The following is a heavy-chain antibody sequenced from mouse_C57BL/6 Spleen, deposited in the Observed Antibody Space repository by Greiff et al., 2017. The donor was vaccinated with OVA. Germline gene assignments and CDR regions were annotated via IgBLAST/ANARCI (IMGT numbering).Heavy chain of an antibody. V-gene: IGHV14-2*01. CDR2: IDPDDGEP. Sequence: EVQLHQSGAELVKPGASVKLSCTASGFNIKDYYMHWVKQRTEQGLEWLGRIDPDDGEPKYAPNFQGKATRTADPSSNTAYLQLSSLTSEDTAVYYCARWLPLDYWGQGTTLTVSS. D-gene: IGHD2-2*01. J-gene: IGHJ2*01. CDR3: ARWLPLDY. CDR1: GFNIKDYY.